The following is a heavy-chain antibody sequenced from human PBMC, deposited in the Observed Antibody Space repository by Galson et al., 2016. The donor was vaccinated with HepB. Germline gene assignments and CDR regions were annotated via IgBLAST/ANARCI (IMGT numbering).Heavy chain of an antibody. CDR1: GYTFTNYG. D-gene: IGHD6-13*01. CDR2: ISPYNGNT. J-gene: IGHJ6*02. Sequence: VSCKASGYTFTNYGLIWVRQAPGQGLEWMGWISPYNGNTNYAQKVQGRVTLTTDRFTSTAYMELRSLKSDDTAVYYCARDFSATAAVEDYYYGMDVWGQGTTVTVSS. CDR3: ARDFSATAAVEDYYYGMDV. V-gene: IGHV1-18*01.